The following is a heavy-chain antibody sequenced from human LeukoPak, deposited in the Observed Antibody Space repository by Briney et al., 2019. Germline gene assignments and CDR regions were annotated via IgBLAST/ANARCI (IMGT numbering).Heavy chain of an antibody. CDR2: ISGSGGNT. Sequence: PGGSLRLSCAASGFTFSNYDMTWVRQAPGKGLKWVSVISGSGGNTYYADSVKGRFTISRDNSKSTLYLQMNSLRGEDTAIYYCAKDRMSTAYAFDIWGQGTMVTVSS. J-gene: IGHJ3*02. D-gene: IGHD2-15*01. V-gene: IGHV3-23*01. CDR1: GFTFSNYD. CDR3: AKDRMSTAYAFDI.